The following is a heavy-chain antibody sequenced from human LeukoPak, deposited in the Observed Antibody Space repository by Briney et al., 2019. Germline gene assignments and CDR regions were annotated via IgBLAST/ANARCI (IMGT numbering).Heavy chain of an antibody. CDR3: ARGTSWPQWFDP. CDR1: GFTVSSNY. Sequence: GGSLRLSCAASGFTVSSNYMSWVRQAPGKGLEGVSVIYSGGSTFYADSVKGRFTISRDNSKNTLYLQMSSLRAEDTAVYYCARGTSWPQWFDPWGQGTLVSVSS. D-gene: IGHD3-10*01. V-gene: IGHV3-53*01. J-gene: IGHJ5*02. CDR2: IYSGGST.